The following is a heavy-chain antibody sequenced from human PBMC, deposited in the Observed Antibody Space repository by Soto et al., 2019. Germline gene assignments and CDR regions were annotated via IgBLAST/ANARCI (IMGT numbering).Heavy chain of an antibody. Sequence: PGGSLRLSCAASGFTFSGYGMHWVRQAPGKGLEWVAVISYDGNNKCYADSVKGRFTISRDNSKNTLYLQMNSLRAEDTAVYYCAKGGRGTYYYYYGVDVWGQGTTVTVSS. CDR1: GFTFSGYG. J-gene: IGHJ6*02. CDR2: ISYDGNNK. D-gene: IGHD1-1*01. CDR3: AKGGRGTYYYYYGVDV. V-gene: IGHV3-30*18.